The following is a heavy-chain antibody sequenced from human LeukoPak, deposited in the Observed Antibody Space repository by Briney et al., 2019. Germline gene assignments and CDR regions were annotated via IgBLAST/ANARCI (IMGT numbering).Heavy chain of an antibody. CDR3: AKDLHSGYDSYYGMDV. D-gene: IGHD5-12*01. CDR2: ISYDGSNK. V-gene: IGHV3-30*18. J-gene: IGHJ6*02. Sequence: GGSLRLSCAASGFTFSSYGMHWVRQAPGKGLEWGAVISYDGSNKYYADSVKGRFTISRDNSKNTLYLQMNSLRAEDTAVYYCAKDLHSGYDSYYGMDVWGQGTTVTVSS. CDR1: GFTFSSYG.